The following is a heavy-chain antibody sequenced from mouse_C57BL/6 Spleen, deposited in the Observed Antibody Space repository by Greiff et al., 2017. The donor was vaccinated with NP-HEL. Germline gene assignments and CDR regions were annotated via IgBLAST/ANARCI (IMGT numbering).Heavy chain of an antibody. D-gene: IGHD2-3*01. CDR3: ARGGLLRYYGMDY. V-gene: IGHV14-3*01. J-gene: IGHJ4*01. CDR2: IDPANGNT. CDR1: GFKIKNTY. Sequence: VQPQQLVAELVRPGASVKLSCTAFGFKIKNTYMHWVKQRPEQGLEWIGRIDPANGNTKYAPTFQGRATITADTSSNTAYPQLTSLTSEDTAIYYCARGGLLRYYGMDYWGQGTSVTVSS.